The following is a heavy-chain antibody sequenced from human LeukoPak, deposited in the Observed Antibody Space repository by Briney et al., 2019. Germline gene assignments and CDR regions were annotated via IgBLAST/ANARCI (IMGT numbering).Heavy chain of an antibody. J-gene: IGHJ4*02. Sequence: PGGSLRLSCAASGFTFSSYGMHWVRQAPGKGLEWVAFIRYDGSNKYYADSVKGRFTISRDNSKNTLYLQMNSLRAEDTAVYYCAKEPGIYDILTGSIDYWGQGTLVTVSS. CDR1: GFTFSSYG. CDR3: AKEPGIYDILTGSIDY. D-gene: IGHD3-9*01. CDR2: IRYDGSNK. V-gene: IGHV3-30*02.